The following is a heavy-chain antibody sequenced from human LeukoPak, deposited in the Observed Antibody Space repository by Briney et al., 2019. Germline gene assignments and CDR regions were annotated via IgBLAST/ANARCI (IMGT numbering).Heavy chain of an antibody. J-gene: IGHJ4*02. V-gene: IGHV3-9*01. D-gene: IGHD3-22*01. CDR1: GFTFDDYA. CDR3: ARERTYYYDSSGYHNDY. CDR2: ISWNSGSI. Sequence: WGLRLSCAASGFTFDDYAMHWVRQAPGKGLEWVSGISWNSGSIGYADSVKGRFTISRDNAKNSLYLQMNSLRAEDTAVYYCARERTYYYDSSGYHNDYWGQGTLVTVSS.